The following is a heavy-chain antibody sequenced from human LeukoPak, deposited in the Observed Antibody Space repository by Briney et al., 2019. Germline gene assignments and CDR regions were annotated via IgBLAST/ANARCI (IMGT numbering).Heavy chain of an antibody. V-gene: IGHV1-18*01. CDR3: ARLTYYNGSSGYGKGYWFDP. J-gene: IGHJ5*02. D-gene: IGHD3-22*01. CDR1: DYTFTSFG. CDR2: ISVHNGNT. Sequence: ASVKVSCKASDYTFTSFGISWVRQAPGQGLEWMGWISVHNGNTKYAQKLQGRVTMTTDTSTRTAYMELRSLRSDDTAVYYCARLTYYNGSSGYGKGYWFDPWGQGTLVTVSS.